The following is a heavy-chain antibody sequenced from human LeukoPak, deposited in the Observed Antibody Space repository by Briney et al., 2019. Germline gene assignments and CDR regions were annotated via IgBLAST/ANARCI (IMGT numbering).Heavy chain of an antibody. CDR1: GFTFSSYA. Sequence: GGSLRLSCAASGFTFSSYAMSWVRQAPGKGLEWVAVISGSGGRTYYADSVKGRFTISRDNSKNTLCLQMNSLRAEDTAVYYCAKVVRYISNWYYFDYWGQGTLVTVSS. CDR2: ISGSGGRT. D-gene: IGHD6-13*01. CDR3: AKVVRYISNWYYFDY. V-gene: IGHV3-23*01. J-gene: IGHJ4*02.